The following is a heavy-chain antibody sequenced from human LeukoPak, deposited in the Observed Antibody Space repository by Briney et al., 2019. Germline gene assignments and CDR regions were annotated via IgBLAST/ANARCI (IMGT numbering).Heavy chain of an antibody. V-gene: IGHV4-59*01. Sequence: SETLSLTCAVYGGSFSGYYWSWIRQPPGKGLEWIGYIYYSGSTNYNPSLKSRVTISVDTSKNQFSLKLSSVTAADTAVYYCARGSGSYWEGFDYWGQGTLVTVSS. D-gene: IGHD1-26*01. J-gene: IGHJ4*02. CDR1: GGSFSGYY. CDR3: ARGSGSYWEGFDY. CDR2: IYYSGST.